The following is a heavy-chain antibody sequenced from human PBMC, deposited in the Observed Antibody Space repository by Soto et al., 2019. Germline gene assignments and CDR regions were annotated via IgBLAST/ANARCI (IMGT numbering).Heavy chain of an antibody. D-gene: IGHD3-22*01. CDR3: AITNSAYFPHSSDF. CDR2: IYPGDSDT. V-gene: IGHV5-51*01. CDR1: GYSFTNYW. Sequence: LGESLKISCKGSGYSFTNYWIGWVRQMPGQGLEWMGIIYPGDSDTRYSPYFRGQVTISADKSISTAYLQWSSLRASDTAIYYCAITNSAYFPHSSDFWGQGTLVTVAS. J-gene: IGHJ4*02.